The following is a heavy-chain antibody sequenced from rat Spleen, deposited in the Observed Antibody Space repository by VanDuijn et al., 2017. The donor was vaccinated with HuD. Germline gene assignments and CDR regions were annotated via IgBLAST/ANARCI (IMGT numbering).Heavy chain of an antibody. CDR3: ARRFMYTTDGPFDY. J-gene: IGHJ2*01. Sequence: EVQLVESGGGLVQSGRSMKLSCAASGFTFSNYGMAWVRQAPKKGLEWVAYISYDGGSTYYRDSVKGRFTIARDNAKSTLYLQMDSLRSEDTATYYCARRFMYTTDGPFDYWGQGVMVTVSS. D-gene: IGHD1-6*01. V-gene: IGHV5-25*01. CDR1: GFTFSNYG. CDR2: ISYDGGST.